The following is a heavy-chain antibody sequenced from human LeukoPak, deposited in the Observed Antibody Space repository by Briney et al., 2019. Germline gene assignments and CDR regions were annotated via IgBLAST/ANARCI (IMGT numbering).Heavy chain of an antibody. CDR2: INAGNGNT. CDR3: ARAPRIAAAGIRWFDP. J-gene: IGHJ5*02. CDR1: GYTFTSYA. Sequence: GASVKVSCKASGYTFTSYAMHWVRQAPGQRLEWMGWINAGNGNTKYSQKFQGRVTITRDTSASTAYMELSSLRSEDTAVYYCARAPRIAAAGIRWFDPWGQGTLVTVSS. V-gene: IGHV1-3*01. D-gene: IGHD6-13*01.